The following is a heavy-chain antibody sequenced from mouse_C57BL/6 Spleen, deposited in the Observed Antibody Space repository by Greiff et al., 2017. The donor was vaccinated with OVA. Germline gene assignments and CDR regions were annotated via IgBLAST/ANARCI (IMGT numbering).Heavy chain of an antibody. CDR3: ASPPYYYGSSYDWYFDV. CDR2: IYPRDGST. Sequence: VQLQQSDAELVKPGASVKISCKVSGYTFTDHTIHWMKQRPEQGLEWIGYIYPRDGSTKYNEKFKGKATLTADKSSSTAYMQLNSLTSEDSAVYFCASPPYYYGSSYDWYFDVWGTGTTVTVSS. V-gene: IGHV1-78*01. CDR1: GYTFTDHT. D-gene: IGHD1-1*01. J-gene: IGHJ1*03.